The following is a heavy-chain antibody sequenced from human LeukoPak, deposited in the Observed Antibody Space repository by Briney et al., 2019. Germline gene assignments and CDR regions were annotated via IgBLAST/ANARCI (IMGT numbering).Heavy chain of an antibody. CDR2: INQDGGEK. CDR3: ARGRGESSSWYEDY. V-gene: IGHV3-7*01. J-gene: IGHJ4*02. CDR1: GFTFSSYW. D-gene: IGHD6-13*01. Sequence: GGSLRLSCAASGFTFSSYWMSWVRQAPGKGLEWVANINQDGGEKYYVDSVKGRFTISRDNAKNSLYLQMNSLRAEDTAVYYCARGRGESSSWYEDYWGQGTLVTVSS.